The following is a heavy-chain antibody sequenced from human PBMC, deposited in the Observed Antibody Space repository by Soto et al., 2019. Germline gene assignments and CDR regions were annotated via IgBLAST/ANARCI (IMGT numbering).Heavy chain of an antibody. CDR1: GDSMTSGDHS. D-gene: IGHD2-2*01. J-gene: IGHJ4*02. CDR2: IYRTGNT. V-gene: IGHV4-30-2*01. CDR3: ARGDYQYSIDY. Sequence: TLSLTCPDSGDSMTSGDHSWSWIRQPPGKGLEWLGYIYRTGNTHYSPSLKSRVSISQDRSKNQFSLELTSVTAADTAVYYCARGDYQYSIDYWGQGTRVTVS.